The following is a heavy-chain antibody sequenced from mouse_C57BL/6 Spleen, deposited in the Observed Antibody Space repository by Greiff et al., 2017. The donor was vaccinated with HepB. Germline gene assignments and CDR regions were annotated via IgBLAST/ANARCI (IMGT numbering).Heavy chain of an antibody. V-gene: IGHV3-6*01. J-gene: IGHJ2*01. CDR1: GYSITSGYY. D-gene: IGHD4-1*01. CDR2: ISYDGSN. CDR3: ARGKGGTPFDY. Sequence: EVHLVESGPGLVKPSQSLSLTCSVTGYSITSGYYWNWIRQFPGNKLEWMGYISYDGSNNYNPSLKNRISITRDTSKNQFFLKLNSVTTEDTATYYCARGKGGTPFDYWGQGTTLTVSS.